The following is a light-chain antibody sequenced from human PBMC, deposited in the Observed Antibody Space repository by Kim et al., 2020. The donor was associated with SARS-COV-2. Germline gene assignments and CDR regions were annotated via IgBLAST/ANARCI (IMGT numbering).Light chain of an antibody. V-gene: IGLV3-19*01. J-gene: IGLJ2*01. CDR3: NSRDSSGYHVV. Sequence: SSELTQDPAASVALGQTVTITCQGDSLRVYYASWYQQKPGQAPLLVFYDKNSRPSGIPDRFSGSSSGNTASLTITGAQAEDEADYYCNSRDSSGYHVVFGGGTKVTAL. CDR1: SLRVYY. CDR2: DKN.